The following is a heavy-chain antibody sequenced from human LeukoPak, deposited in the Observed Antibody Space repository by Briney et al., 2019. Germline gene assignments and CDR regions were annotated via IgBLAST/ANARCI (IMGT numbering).Heavy chain of an antibody. J-gene: IGHJ4*02. V-gene: IGHV3-21*06. D-gene: IGHD1-14*01. CDR2: IGPTGFDR. CDR1: GLTFSTSG. Sequence: GGSLRLSCTTSGLTFSTSGFNWVRQAPGKGLEWVASIGPTGFDRYHADSIKGRFTISRDNANNFLYLQMDSLRAEDTAVYYCATETNGRHYDYWGQGTLLIVSS. CDR3: ATETNGRHYDY.